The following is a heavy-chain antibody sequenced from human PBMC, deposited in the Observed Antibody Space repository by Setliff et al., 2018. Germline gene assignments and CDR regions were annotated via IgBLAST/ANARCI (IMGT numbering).Heavy chain of an antibody. CDR3: ARLSPYNTGPPFDY. V-gene: IGHV4-34*01. J-gene: IGHJ4*02. CDR2: INHRGTT. CDR1: GGSFSGYY. D-gene: IGHD2-8*02. Sequence: SETLSLTCAVYGGSFSGYYWNWIRQAPGKGLEWIGEINHRGTTSYTPSLKGRVTISLDTSKNHFSLNLRSVTAADTAVYYCARLSPYNTGPPFDYWGQGTLVTVSS.